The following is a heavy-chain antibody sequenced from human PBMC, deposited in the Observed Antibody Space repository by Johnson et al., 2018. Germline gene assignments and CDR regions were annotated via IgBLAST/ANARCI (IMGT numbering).Heavy chain of an antibody. CDR1: GFTFDNDD. Sequence: VQLVESGGDLVKPGGSQRLSCAASGFTFDNDDINWVRQAPGKGLDCVSCIGGSAGHTHYADSVMGRFTISRDSAKKPVYLQSNSLRAEDTAVYYCTKLSVVVVITDVSFWGQGTLVIVSS. CDR3: TKLSVVVVITDVSF. D-gene: IGHD3-22*01. V-gene: IGHV3-23*04. J-gene: IGHJ4*02. CDR2: IGGSAGHT.